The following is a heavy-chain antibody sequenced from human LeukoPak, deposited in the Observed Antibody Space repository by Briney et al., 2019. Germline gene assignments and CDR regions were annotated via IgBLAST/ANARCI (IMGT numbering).Heavy chain of an antibody. CDR1: GFTFSSYW. J-gene: IGHJ4*02. V-gene: IGHV3-7*01. Sequence: GGSLRLSCAASGFTFSSYWMTWVRQAPGKGLEWVAKTKQDGSEQYYVDSGKGRYTISRDNAKNSLYLQMSSLRAEDTAVYYCARGSYQFDYWGQGTLVTVSS. CDR2: TKQDGSEQ. D-gene: IGHD2-2*01. CDR3: ARGSYQFDY.